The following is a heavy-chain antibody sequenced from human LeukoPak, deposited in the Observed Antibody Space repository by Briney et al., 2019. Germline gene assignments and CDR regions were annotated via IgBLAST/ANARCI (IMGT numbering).Heavy chain of an antibody. CDR1: GGTFSSYA. CDR2: IIPIFGTA. D-gene: IGHD2-15*01. J-gene: IGHJ3*02. Sequence: SVKVSCKASGGTFSSYAISWVRQAPGQGLEWMGGIIPIFGTANYARKFQGRVTITTDESTSTAYMELSSLRSEDTAVYYCARDATLYCSGGSCGIIPTNAFDIWGQGTMVTVSS. V-gene: IGHV1-69*05. CDR3: ARDATLYCSGGSCGIIPTNAFDI.